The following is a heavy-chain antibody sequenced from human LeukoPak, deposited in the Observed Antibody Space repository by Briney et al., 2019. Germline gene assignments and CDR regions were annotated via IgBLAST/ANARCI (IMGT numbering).Heavy chain of an antibody. CDR1: GFTFSSYR. J-gene: IGHJ4*02. V-gene: IGHV3-48*01. D-gene: IGHD6-19*01. CDR2: ISSRSSTI. Sequence: GGSLRLSCVASGFTFSSYRMNWVRPAPGKGLEWVSYISSRSSTISYGGSVKGPFAIPRNNAKNSLYLQMNSLRAEDTAVYYCARGSGCPDYWGQGTLVTVSS. CDR3: ARGSGCPDY.